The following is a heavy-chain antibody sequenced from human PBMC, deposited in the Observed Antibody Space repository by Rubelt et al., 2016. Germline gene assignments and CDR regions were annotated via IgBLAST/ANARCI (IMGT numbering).Heavy chain of an antibody. Sequence: QVQLVQSGAEVKKPGASVKVSCKASGYAFTNYNINWVRQAAGQGLEWMGWLNPNSGNTGHAQKCEGRVTMSRNTYISTAYMELSSRRAEDTDVYDGGRQAGHGMDGWGQGTTVTVSS. CDR3: GRQAGHGMDG. CDR1: GYAFTNYN. J-gene: IGHJ6*02. D-gene: IGHD3-10*01. CDR2: LNPNSGNT. V-gene: IGHV1-8*01.